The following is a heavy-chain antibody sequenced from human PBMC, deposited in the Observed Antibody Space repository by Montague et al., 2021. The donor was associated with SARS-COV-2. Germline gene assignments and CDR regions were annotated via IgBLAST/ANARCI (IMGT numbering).Heavy chain of an antibody. V-gene: IGHV4-39*07. D-gene: IGHD6-13*01. Sequence: SETLSLTCTVSGGPISSSSYYWGWIRQPPGKGLEWLGSIYYSGSTYYXPSLKSRVTISVDTSKNQFSLKLRSVTAADTAVYYCARVGRQQLVRLSGMDVWGQGTTVTVSS. CDR3: ARVGRQQLVRLSGMDV. CDR2: IYYSGST. J-gene: IGHJ6*02. CDR1: GGPISSSSYY.